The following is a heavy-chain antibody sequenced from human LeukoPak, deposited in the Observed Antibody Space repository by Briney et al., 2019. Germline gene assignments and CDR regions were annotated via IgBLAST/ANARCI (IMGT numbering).Heavy chain of an antibody. V-gene: IGHV3-30*02. CDR2: IRYDGSSQ. CDR3: AKEGLVGTFYYYMDV. D-gene: IGHD1-26*01. Sequence: GGSLRLSCAVSGFSSMRYGMHWVRQAPGKGLEWVAFIRYDGSSQDYADFVKGRFTISRDNSNSLLFLQMNSLRPDDAAVYYGAKEGLVGTFYYYMDVWDKGTTVTVAS. J-gene: IGHJ6*03. CDR1: GFSSMRYG.